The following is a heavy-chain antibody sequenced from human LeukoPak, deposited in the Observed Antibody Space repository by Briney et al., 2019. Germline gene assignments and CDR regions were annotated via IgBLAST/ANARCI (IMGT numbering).Heavy chain of an antibody. CDR2: IYYTGST. Sequence: SETLSLTCTVSGGSISSHSWSWVRQPPGNGLEWIGYIYYTGSTNSNPSLKSRVTISIDTSRNQLSLTLSSVTAADTAVYYCARYDSSGYISYWGQGTLVTVSS. CDR3: ARYDSSGYISY. J-gene: IGHJ4*02. CDR1: GGSISSHS. V-gene: IGHV4-59*11. D-gene: IGHD3-22*01.